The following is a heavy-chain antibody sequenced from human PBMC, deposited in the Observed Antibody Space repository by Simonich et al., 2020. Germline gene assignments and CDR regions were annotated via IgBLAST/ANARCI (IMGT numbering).Heavy chain of an antibody. J-gene: IGHJ4*02. D-gene: IGHD2-15*01. CDR1: GFSFAAYA. Sequence: EVQLLESGGGLVQPGRSLRLSCAASGFSFAAYAMHWARQVTGSGRGVVEGMTWNSGSKSYAESVKGRFTIARDNAKNSLYLQMNSLRAEDTALYYCAKDAGYCSGGSCYYFDYWGQGTLVTVSS. CDR3: AKDAGYCSGGSCYYFDY. CDR2: MTWNSGSK. V-gene: IGHV3-9*01.